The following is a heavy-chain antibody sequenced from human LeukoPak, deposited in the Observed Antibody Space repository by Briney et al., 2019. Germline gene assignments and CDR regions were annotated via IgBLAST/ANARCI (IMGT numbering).Heavy chain of an antibody. CDR3: AKDLPQYYDFWSGYYGGFDY. Sequence: GGSLRLSCAASGFIFGDYGMHWVRHAPGKGLEWVSLASGNGDGTYYEDSVKGRFTISRDNSKNSLYLQMNSLRTEDTALYYCAKDLPQYYDFWSGYYGGFDYWGQGTLVTVSS. V-gene: IGHV3-43*02. J-gene: IGHJ4*02. D-gene: IGHD3-3*01. CDR2: ASGNGDGT. CDR1: GFIFGDYG.